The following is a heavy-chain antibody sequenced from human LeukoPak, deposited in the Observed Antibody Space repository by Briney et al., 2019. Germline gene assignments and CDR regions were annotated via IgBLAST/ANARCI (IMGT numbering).Heavy chain of an antibody. Sequence: SETLSLTCTVSGGSISSYYWSWIRQPPGKGLEWIGYIYYSGSTNYNPSLKSRVTISVDTSKNQFSLKLSSVTAADTAVYYCARSLMRQLTTFDYWGQGTLVTVSS. V-gene: IGHV4-59*08. D-gene: IGHD4-17*01. CDR2: IYYSGST. CDR1: GGSISSYY. J-gene: IGHJ4*02. CDR3: ARSLMRQLTTFDY.